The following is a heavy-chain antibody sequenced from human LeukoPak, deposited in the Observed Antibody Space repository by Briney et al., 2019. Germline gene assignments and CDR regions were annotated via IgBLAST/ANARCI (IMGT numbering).Heavy chain of an antibody. Sequence: PGGSLRVSCAAPGFTFSDYYMSWIRQAPGKGLEWVSYIRPSDNGIYYADSVEGRFTISRDNAKNSLYLQMNSLRAEDTAVYYCARSPGRNGDSYYYYMDVWGKGTTVTVSS. J-gene: IGHJ6*03. CDR3: ARSPGRNGDSYYYYMDV. CDR1: GFTFSDYY. D-gene: IGHD4-17*01. V-gene: IGHV3-11*04. CDR2: IRPSDNGI.